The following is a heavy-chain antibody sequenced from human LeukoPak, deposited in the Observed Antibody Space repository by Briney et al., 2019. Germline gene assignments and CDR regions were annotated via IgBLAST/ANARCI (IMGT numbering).Heavy chain of an antibody. V-gene: IGHV3-23*01. Sequence: PGGSLRLSCAASGFIFRTYAMSWVRQAPGKGLEWVSVVSGSGGSTYYPDSVKGRFTICRDNSKNTLYLQMTSLRDKHTAVYYCARLSIGVLDGNNWLDPWGQGTLVTVSS. CDR3: ARLSIGVLDGNNWLDP. CDR1: GFIFRTYA. D-gene: IGHD6-19*01. J-gene: IGHJ5*02. CDR2: VSGSGGST.